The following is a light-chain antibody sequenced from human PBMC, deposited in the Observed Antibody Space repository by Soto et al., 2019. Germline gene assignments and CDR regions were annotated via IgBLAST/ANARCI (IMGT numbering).Light chain of an antibody. CDR2: AVS. CDR1: SSDVGLYDY. Sequence: QSVLTQPASVSGSPGQSITISCTGTSSDVGLYDYVSWYQQHPRKAPQLMIYAVSNRPSGVSNRFSASKSGNTASLFISGLQAEDEADYYCSSYTSDSSYVFGSGTKVTVL. CDR3: SSYTSDSSYV. J-gene: IGLJ1*01. V-gene: IGLV2-14*01.